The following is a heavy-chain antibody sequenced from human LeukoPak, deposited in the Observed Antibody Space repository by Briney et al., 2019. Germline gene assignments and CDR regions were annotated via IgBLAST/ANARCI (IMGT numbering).Heavy chain of an antibody. CDR3: AREDYYDSSALPDY. Sequence: GGSLRLSCAASGFTFSSYWMYWVRQAPGKGLEWVAVIWYDGSNKYYADSVEGRFTISRDNSKNTLYLQMNSLRAEDTAVYYCAREDYYDSSALPDYWGQGTMVTVSS. J-gene: IGHJ4*02. CDR2: IWYDGSNK. CDR1: GFTFSSYW. V-gene: IGHV3-33*08. D-gene: IGHD3-22*01.